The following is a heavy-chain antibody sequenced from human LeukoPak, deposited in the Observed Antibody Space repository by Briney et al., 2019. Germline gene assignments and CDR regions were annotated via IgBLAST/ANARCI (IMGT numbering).Heavy chain of an antibody. CDR3: AREIWWRFDH. Sequence: PGGSLRLSCSASGFTFSRDWMSWVRHTPGKGLECVAKIKPDGNEEYYMDSVKGRFTISRDNSKNSLYLHPISLRDEDTAVYYCAREIWWRFDHWGQGSLVTVSS. CDR2: IKPDGNEE. CDR1: GFTFSRDW. V-gene: IGHV3-7*01. J-gene: IGHJ4*02. D-gene: IGHD5-12*01.